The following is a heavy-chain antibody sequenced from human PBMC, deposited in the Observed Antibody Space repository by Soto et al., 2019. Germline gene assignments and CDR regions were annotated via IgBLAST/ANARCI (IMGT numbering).Heavy chain of an antibody. D-gene: IGHD3-3*01. CDR2: IWYDGSNK. CDR1: GFTFSSYG. V-gene: IGHV3-33*01. Sequence: QVQLVESGGGVVQPGRSLRLSCAASGFTFSSYGMHWVRQAPGKGLEWVAVIWYDGSNKYYADSVKGRFTISRDNSKNTLYLKSNSLRAEDTAVYYCARDRAIFGAVRWFDPWGQGTLVTVSS. J-gene: IGHJ5*02. CDR3: ARDRAIFGAVRWFDP.